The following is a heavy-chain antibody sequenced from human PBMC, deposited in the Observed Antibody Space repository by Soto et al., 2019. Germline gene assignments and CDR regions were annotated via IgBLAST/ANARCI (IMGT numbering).Heavy chain of an antibody. CDR3: ARGYCSGGSCYDDPLYYFDY. D-gene: IGHD2-15*01. CDR1: GGSISSGGYY. J-gene: IGHJ4*02. V-gene: IGHV4-31*03. Sequence: PSETLSLTCTVSGGSISSGGYYWSWIRQHPGKGLEWIGYIYYSGSTYYNPSLKSRVTISVDTSKNQFSLKLSSVTAADTAVYYCARGYCSGGSCYDDPLYYFDYWGQGTLVTVSS. CDR2: IYYSGST.